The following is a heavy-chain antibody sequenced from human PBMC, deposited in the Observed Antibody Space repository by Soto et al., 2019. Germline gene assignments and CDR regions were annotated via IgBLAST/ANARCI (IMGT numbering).Heavy chain of an antibody. D-gene: IGHD3-10*01. Sequence: EVQLLESGGGLVQPGGSLRLSCAASGFTFSTYAMSWVRQAPGKGLEWVSALSGYSGSTYYADSVKGRFTISRDNSKNTLFLKMNRLRGEDTAVYYCAKRLLYGSGTYYNNPFDYWGQGTLVTVSS. CDR1: GFTFSTYA. CDR3: AKRLLYGSGTYYNNPFDY. V-gene: IGHV3-23*01. CDR2: LSGYSGST. J-gene: IGHJ4*02.